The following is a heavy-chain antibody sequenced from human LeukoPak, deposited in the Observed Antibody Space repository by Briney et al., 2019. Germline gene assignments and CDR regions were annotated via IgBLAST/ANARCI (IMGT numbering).Heavy chain of an antibody. CDR1: GFTFGSHS. D-gene: IGHD3-22*01. V-gene: IGHV3-48*01. J-gene: IGHJ6*03. CDR2: ISGGSDTI. CDR3: ARLDRYYFDSSGYTYYYYMDV. Sequence: GGSLRLSCEASGFTFGSHSMNWVRQAPGEGLEWVSYISGGSDTIYYADSVKGRFTISRDNAENSLYLQMSSLRAEDTAVYYCARLDRYYFDSSGYTYYYYMDVWGKGTTVTVSS.